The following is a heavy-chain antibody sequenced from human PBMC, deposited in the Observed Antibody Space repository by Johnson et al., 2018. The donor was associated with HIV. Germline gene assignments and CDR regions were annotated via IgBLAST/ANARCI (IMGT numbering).Heavy chain of an antibody. CDR2: IYSGGST. Sequence: MLLVESGGGLVQPGGSLRLSCAASGFTVSSNYMSWVRQAPGKGLEWVSVIYSGGSTYYADSVKGRFTISRDNSKNTLYLQMNSLRAEDTAVYYCARDICTGGVCYDAFDIWGQGTMVTVSS. V-gene: IGHV3-66*01. CDR3: ARDICTGGVCYDAFDI. D-gene: IGHD2-8*02. CDR1: GFTVSSNY. J-gene: IGHJ3*02.